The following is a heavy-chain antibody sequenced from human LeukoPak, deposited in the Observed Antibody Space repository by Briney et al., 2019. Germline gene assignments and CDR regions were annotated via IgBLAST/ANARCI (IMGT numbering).Heavy chain of an antibody. J-gene: IGHJ4*02. Sequence: SETLSLTCAVSGGSISSSKWWCWVRPPPGKGLEWIGEIYHTGSTNYNPSLKSRVTISVDKSKDQFSLKLTSVTAADTAVYYCARGDSSGYPDYWGQGSLVTVSS. V-gene: IGHV4-4*02. CDR2: IYHTGST. D-gene: IGHD3-22*01. CDR3: ARGDSSGYPDY. CDR1: GGSISSSKW.